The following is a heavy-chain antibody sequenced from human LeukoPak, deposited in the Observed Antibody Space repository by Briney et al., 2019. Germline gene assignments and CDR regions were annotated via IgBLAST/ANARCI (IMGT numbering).Heavy chain of an antibody. CDR3: ARDRVGAAALPLNWFDP. D-gene: IGHD6-13*01. V-gene: IGHV4-59*01. CDR2: IYYSGST. J-gene: IGHJ5*02. Sequence: SETLSLTCTVSGGSISSYYWSWTRQPPGKGLEWIGYIYYSGSTNYNPSLKSRVTISVDTSKNQFSLKLSSVTAADTAVYYCARDRVGAAALPLNWFDPWGQGTLVTVSS. CDR1: GGSISSYY.